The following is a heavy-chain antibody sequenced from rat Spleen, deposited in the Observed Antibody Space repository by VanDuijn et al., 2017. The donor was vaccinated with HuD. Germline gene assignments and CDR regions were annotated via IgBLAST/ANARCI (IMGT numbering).Heavy chain of an antibody. CDR2: ITKTGGTT. CDR3: TREGATIAASVMDA. V-gene: IGHV5-31*01. J-gene: IGHJ4*01. CDR1: GFTFNNYW. Sequence: EVQLVESGGGLVQPGRSLKLSCVASGFTFNNYWMTWIRQAPGKGLEWIVSITKTGGTTYYPDSVKGRFTISRDNAKSTLYLQMNSLRSEDTATYYCTREGATIAASVMDAWGQGASVTVSS. D-gene: IGHD1-2*01.